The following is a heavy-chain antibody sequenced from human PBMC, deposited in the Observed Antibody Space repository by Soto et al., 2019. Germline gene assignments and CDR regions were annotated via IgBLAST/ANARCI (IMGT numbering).Heavy chain of an antibody. CDR3: ARVPLGVIVVAYGMDV. CDR1: GYTFTSYY. CDR2: INPSGGST. V-gene: IGHV1-46*01. Sequence: APVKGSCKRAGYTFTSYYMHWGRQETGQGLEWMGIINPSGGSTSYAQKFQGRVTMTRDTSTSTVYMELSSLRSEDTAVYYCARVPLGVIVVAYGMDVWGQGTTVTVS. D-gene: IGHD3-10*01. J-gene: IGHJ6*02.